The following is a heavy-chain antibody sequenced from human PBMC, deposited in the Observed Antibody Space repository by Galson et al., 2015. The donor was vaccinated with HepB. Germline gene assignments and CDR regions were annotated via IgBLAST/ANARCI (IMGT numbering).Heavy chain of an antibody. CDR3: AKTWFGELLYFDY. J-gene: IGHJ4*02. V-gene: IGHV3-30*18. CDR2: ISYDGSNK. Sequence: SLRLSCAASGFTFSSYGMHWVRQAPGKGLEWVAVISYDGSNKYYADSVKGRFTISRDNSKNTLYLQMNSLRAEDTAVYYCAKTWFGELLYFDYWGQGTLVTVSS. CDR1: GFTFSSYG. D-gene: IGHD3-10*01.